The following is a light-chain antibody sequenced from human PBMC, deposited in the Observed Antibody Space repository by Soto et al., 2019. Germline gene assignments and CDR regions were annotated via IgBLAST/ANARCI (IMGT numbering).Light chain of an antibody. V-gene: IGKV1-39*01. CDR1: QTISTY. CDR2: DAS. Sequence: DIQMTQSPSSLSASVGDRVTITCRASQTISTYLNWYQQKPGKAPRLLIYDASSLLSGVPSRFSGSGSGTDFTLTIASLQPEDFAVYYCQQYGSLVPGLTFGGGTKVEIK. CDR3: QQYGSLVPGLT. J-gene: IGKJ4*01.